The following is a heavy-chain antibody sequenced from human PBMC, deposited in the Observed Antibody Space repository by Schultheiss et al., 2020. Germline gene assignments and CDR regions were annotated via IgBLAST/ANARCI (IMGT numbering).Heavy chain of an antibody. V-gene: IGHV4-34*01. D-gene: IGHD2-2*01. J-gene: IGHJ4*02. CDR2: INHSGST. CDR3: ARHGSYQLLWY. CDR1: GGSLSGYY. Sequence: SETLSLTCAVYGGSLSGYYWSWIRQPPGKGLEWIGEINHSGSTNYNPSLKSRVTISVDTSKNQFSLKLNSVTASDTAVYYCARHGSYQLLWYWGQGTLVTVSS.